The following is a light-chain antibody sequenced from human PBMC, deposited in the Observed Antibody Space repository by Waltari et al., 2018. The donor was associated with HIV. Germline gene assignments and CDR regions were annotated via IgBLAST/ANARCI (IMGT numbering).Light chain of an antibody. CDR1: QSVVSTDGNTY. Sequence: EVVMTQSPLSLSVSLGQPASMSCASSQSVVSTDGNTYLNWFHQRPGQSPRRLIYKVSNRDSGVPDRFGGGGSDSNFTLQIRRVEPEDVGIYFCMQGTSWPCTFGQGTKLEIK. CDR3: MQGTSWPCT. V-gene: IGKV2-30*01. J-gene: IGKJ2*02. CDR2: KVS.